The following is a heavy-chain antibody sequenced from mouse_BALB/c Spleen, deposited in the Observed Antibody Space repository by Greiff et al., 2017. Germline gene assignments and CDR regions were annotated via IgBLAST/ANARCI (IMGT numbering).Heavy chain of an antibody. Sequence: EVMLVESGPSLVKPSQTLSLTCSVTGDSITSGYWNWIRKFPGNKLEYMGYISYSGSTYYNPSLKSRISITRDTSKNQYYLQLNSVTTEDTATYYCARFDDYDPWFAYWGQGTLVTVSA. V-gene: IGHV3-8*02. J-gene: IGHJ3*01. CDR1: GDSITSGY. CDR3: ARFDDYDPWFAY. D-gene: IGHD2-4*01. CDR2: ISYSGST.